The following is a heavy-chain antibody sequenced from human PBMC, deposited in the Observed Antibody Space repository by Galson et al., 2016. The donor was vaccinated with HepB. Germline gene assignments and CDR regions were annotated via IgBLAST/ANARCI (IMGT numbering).Heavy chain of an antibody. CDR1: GFTFNTYW. Sequence: SLRLSCAASGFTFNTYWMSWVRQTPGKGLEWVAVISYEGSNKNYADSVKGRFIISRDNSRTTVYLQIDSLRSEDTAVYYCARNQWLVRPWPHRLDFWGQGTLGTVSS. V-gene: IGHV3-30*19. CDR2: ISYEGSNK. J-gene: IGHJ4*02. D-gene: IGHD6-19*01. CDR3: ARNQWLVRPWPHRLDF.